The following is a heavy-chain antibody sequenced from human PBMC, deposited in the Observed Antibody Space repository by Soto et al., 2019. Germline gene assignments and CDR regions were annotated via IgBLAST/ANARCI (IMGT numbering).Heavy chain of an antibody. V-gene: IGHV1-69*01. D-gene: IGHD2-2*01. J-gene: IGHJ6*02. CDR3: ARSQGSSTSLEIYYYYYYGMDV. Sequence: QVQLVQSGAEVKKPGSSVKVSCKASGGTFSSYAISWVRQAPGHGLEWMGGLIPISDTTTYAQKFQGRATITADESTSTAYMELSSLRSEDTAVYYCARSQGSSTSLEIYYYYYYGMDVWGQGTTVTVSS. CDR2: LIPISDTT. CDR1: GGTFSSYA.